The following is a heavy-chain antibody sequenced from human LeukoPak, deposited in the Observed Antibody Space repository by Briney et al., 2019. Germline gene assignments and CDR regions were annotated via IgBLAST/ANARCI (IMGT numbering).Heavy chain of an antibody. CDR2: ISSSSSYI. D-gene: IGHD2-2*01. V-gene: IGHV3-21*01. Sequence: GGSLRLSCAASGFTFSSYSMNWVRQAPGKGLEWVSSISSSSSYIYYADSVKGRFTISRDNAKNSLYLQMNSLRAEDTAVYYCARDHCSSTSCYYYFDYWGQGTLVTVSS. CDR3: ARDHCSSTSCYYYFDY. J-gene: IGHJ4*02. CDR1: GFTFSSYS.